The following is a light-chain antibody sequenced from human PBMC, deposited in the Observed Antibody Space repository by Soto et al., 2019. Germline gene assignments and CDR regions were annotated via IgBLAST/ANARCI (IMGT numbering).Light chain of an antibody. Sequence: EIVMTQSPATLFVSPGERVTLSCRASHSVITNLAWYQHKPGQAPRLLIYGASTRAAGIPARFSGSGSGTEFTLTISSLESEDFGFYYCQQYNDWPLPTFGGATNVEIK. CDR1: HSVITN. CDR2: GAS. CDR3: QQYNDWPLPT. V-gene: IGKV3-15*01. J-gene: IGKJ4*01.